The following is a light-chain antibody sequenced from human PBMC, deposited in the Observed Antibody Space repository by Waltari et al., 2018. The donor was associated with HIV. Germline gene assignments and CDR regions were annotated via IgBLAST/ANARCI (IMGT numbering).Light chain of an antibody. V-gene: IGKV1-5*03. CDR1: QSISSW. CDR2: KAS. Sequence: DIQMTQSPSTLSASVGDRVTITCRASQSISSWLAWYQQKPGKAPKLLIYKASSLKSGVPSRFSGSGSGTEFTLTISSLQPYDFATYYCQQYNSYSVTCGQGTKVEIK. J-gene: IGKJ1*01. CDR3: QQYNSYSVT.